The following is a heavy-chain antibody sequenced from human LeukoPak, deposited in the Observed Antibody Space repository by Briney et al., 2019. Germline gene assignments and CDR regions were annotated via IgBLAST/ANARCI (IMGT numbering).Heavy chain of an antibody. CDR2: ISYDGSKK. CDR1: GFTFSNYG. V-gene: IGHV3-30*18. CDR3: AKEFRQTTNFDY. D-gene: IGHD1-1*01. Sequence: GGSLRLSCAASGFTFSNYGMHWVRQAPGKGLAWVAVISYDGSKKYYGDSVQGRFVISRDNSGNTLYLQMNSLRDEDTAVYYCAKEFRQTTNFDYWGQGILVTVSS. J-gene: IGHJ4*02.